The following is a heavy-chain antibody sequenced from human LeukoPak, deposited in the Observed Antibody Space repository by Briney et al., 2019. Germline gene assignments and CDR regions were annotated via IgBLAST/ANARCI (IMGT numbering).Heavy chain of an antibody. Sequence: GGSLRLSCAASGFTFTSYAMRWVRQAPGKGLEWVSAISGSGGSTYYADSVKGRFTISRDNSKNTLYLQMNSLRAEDTAVYYCAKEWYYDSSGYYYHYFDYCGQGTLVTVSS. J-gene: IGHJ4*02. V-gene: IGHV3-23*01. CDR2: ISGSGGST. D-gene: IGHD3-22*01. CDR1: GFTFTSYA. CDR3: AKEWYYDSSGYYYHYFDY.